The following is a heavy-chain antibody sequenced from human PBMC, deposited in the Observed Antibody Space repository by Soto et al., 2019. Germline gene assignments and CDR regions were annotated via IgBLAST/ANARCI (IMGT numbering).Heavy chain of an antibody. CDR3: ARDLRGAVAPYYYYMDV. D-gene: IGHD6-19*01. Sequence: ASVKVSCKASGYTFTSYYMHWVRQAPGQGLEWMGIINPSGGSTSYAQKFQGRVTMTRDTSTSTVYMELSSLRSEDTAMYYCARDLRGAVAPYYYYMDVWGKGTTVTVSS. V-gene: IGHV1-46*03. CDR1: GYTFTSYY. CDR2: INPSGGST. J-gene: IGHJ6*03.